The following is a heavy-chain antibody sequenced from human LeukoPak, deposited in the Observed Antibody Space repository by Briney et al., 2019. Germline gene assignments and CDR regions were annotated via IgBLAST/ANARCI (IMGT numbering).Heavy chain of an antibody. D-gene: IGHD2-2*02. J-gene: IGHJ5*02. CDR1: GYTFTSYD. CDR2: INPNSGGT. V-gene: IGHV1-2*02. CDR3: ARGGRYCSSTSCYMVGWFDP. Sequence: GASVKVSCKASGYTFTSYDIHWVRQAPGQGLEWMGWINPNSGGTNYAQKFQGRVTMTRDTSISTAYMELSRLRSDDTAVYYCARGGRYCSSTSCYMVGWFDPWGQGTLVTVSS.